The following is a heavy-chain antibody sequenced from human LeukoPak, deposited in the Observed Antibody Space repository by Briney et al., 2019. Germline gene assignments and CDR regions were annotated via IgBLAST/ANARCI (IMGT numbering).Heavy chain of an antibody. CDR2: IRSKAYGGTT. V-gene: IGHV3-49*04. Sequence: PGGSLRLSCTASGFTFGDYAMSWVRQAPGKGLEWVGFIRSKAYGGTTEYAASVKGRFNISRDDSKSIAYLQMNSLKTEDTAVYYCTGGSEDYYYYGMDVWGQGTTVTVSS. J-gene: IGHJ6*02. CDR3: TGGSEDYYYYGMDV. CDR1: GFTFGDYA. D-gene: IGHD2-15*01.